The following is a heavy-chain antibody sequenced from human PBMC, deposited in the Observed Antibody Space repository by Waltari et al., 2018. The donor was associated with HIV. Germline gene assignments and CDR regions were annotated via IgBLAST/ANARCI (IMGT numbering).Heavy chain of an antibody. CDR2: IYYSGIT. V-gene: IGHV4-39*02. D-gene: IGHD3-22*01. Sequence: QLQLQESGPGLVKPSETLSLTCTVSGGSISSSSYYWGWIRQPPGKGLEWIGSIYYSGITYYNPSLKSRVTISVDTSKNQFSLKLSSVTAADTAVYYCARDYYDSSGYPYFDYWGQGTLVTVSS. J-gene: IGHJ4*02. CDR1: GGSISSSSYY. CDR3: ARDYYDSSGYPYFDY.